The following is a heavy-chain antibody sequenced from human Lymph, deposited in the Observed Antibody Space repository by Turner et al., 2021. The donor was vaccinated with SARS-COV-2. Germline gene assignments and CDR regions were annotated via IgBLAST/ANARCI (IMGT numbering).Heavy chain of an antibody. D-gene: IGHD4-17*01. CDR3: ARDIPTTADYFDY. V-gene: IGHV3-21*01. Sequence: EVQLVESGGGLVTPGGSLTLSCAASGFPFSTYGMNWVRQATGKGLEWISSISSSSSYIYYADSVKGRFTISRDDAKNSLYLQMNSLRAEDTAVYYCARDIPTTADYFDYWGQGTLVTVSS. CDR2: ISSSSSYI. J-gene: IGHJ4*02. CDR1: GFPFSTYG.